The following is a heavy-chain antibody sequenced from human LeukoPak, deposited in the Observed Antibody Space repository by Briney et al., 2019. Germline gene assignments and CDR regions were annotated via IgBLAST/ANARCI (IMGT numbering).Heavy chain of an antibody. D-gene: IGHD1-26*01. V-gene: IGHV3-30*02. J-gene: IGHJ4*02. Sequence: GGSLRLSCAASGFTFSSYGMHWVRQAPGKGLGWVAFIRYDGSNKYYADSVKGRFTISRDNSKNTLYLQMNSLRAEDTAVYYCAKGGGSPRENDYWGQGTLVTVSS. CDR3: AKGGGSPRENDY. CDR2: IRYDGSNK. CDR1: GFTFSSYG.